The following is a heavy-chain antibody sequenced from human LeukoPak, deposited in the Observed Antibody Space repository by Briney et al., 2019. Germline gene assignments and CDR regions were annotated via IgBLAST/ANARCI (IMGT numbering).Heavy chain of an antibody. CDR3: ARDWNDVPDY. CDR1: GFTFDDYA. V-gene: IGHV3-33*08. D-gene: IGHD1-1*01. J-gene: IGHJ4*02. CDR2: IWYDGSNK. Sequence: PGRSPRLSCAASGFTFDDYAMHWVRQAPGKGLEWVAVIWYDGSNKYYADSVKGRFTISRDNSKNTLYLQMNSLRAEDTAVYYCARDWNDVPDYWGQGTLVTVSS.